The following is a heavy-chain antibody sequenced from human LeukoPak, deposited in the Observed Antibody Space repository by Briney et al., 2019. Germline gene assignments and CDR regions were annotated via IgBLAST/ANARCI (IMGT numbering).Heavy chain of an antibody. J-gene: IGHJ4*02. V-gene: IGHV3-23*01. Sequence: HPGGSLSLSCAASGFMFKIHAMSWVRQAPGKGLEWVSTISGDGGSTYYADSVKGRFTISRDNSKNTLYLQMNSLRAEDTAVYYCAKDPIGSSYYGGDSWGQGTLVTVFS. CDR2: ISGDGGST. CDR3: AKDPIGSSYYGGDS. CDR1: GFMFKIHA. D-gene: IGHD6-13*01.